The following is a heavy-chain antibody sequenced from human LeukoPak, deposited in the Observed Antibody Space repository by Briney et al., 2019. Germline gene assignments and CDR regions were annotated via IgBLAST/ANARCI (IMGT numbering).Heavy chain of an antibody. J-gene: IGHJ6*04. V-gene: IGHV3-48*03. D-gene: IGHD3-10*02. CDR2: ISSSGNTI. CDR1: GFTFSNYE. Sequence: GGSLRLSCAASGFTFSNYEMNWVRQAPGKGLEWVSYISSSGNTIYYADSVKGRFTISRENAKNSLYLQMNSLRAEDTAVYYCAELGITMIGGVWGKGTTVTISS. CDR3: AELGITMIGGV.